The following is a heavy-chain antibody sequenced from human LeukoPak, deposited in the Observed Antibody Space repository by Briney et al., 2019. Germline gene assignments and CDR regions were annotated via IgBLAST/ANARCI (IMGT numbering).Heavy chain of an antibody. J-gene: IGHJ4*02. V-gene: IGHV3-7*05. Sequence: PGGSLRLSCAASGFTFTTYTMTRVRQAPGKGLEWVANIKQDGSEKYYVDSVKGRFTISRDNAKNSLYLQMNSLRAEDTAVYYCASGQGRLWGQGTLVTVSS. CDR2: IKQDGSEK. CDR3: ASGQGRL. CDR1: GFTFTTYT.